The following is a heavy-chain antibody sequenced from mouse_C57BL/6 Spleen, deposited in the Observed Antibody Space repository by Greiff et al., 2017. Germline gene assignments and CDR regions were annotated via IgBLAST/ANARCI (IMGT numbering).Heavy chain of an antibody. CDR2: ISNGGGST. Sequence: EVKLMESGGGLVQPGGSLKLSCAASGFTFSDYYMYWVRQTPEKRLEWVAYISNGGGSTYYPDTVKGRFTISRDNAKNTLYLQMSRLKSEDTAMYYCARFYYDYDDDVPYAMDYWGQGTSVTVSS. J-gene: IGHJ4*01. CDR3: ARFYYDYDDDVPYAMDY. V-gene: IGHV5-12*01. D-gene: IGHD2-4*01. CDR1: GFTFSDYY.